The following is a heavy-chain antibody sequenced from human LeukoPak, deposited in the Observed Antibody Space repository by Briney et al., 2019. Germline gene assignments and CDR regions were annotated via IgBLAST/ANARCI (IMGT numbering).Heavy chain of an antibody. CDR2: MNPNSGHT. D-gene: IGHD1-26*01. Sequence: ASVKVSCKASGYTFTSYGISWVRQAAGQGLEWMGWMNPNSGHTGYAQRFQGRVTMTRNTSISTAYMELSSLRSEDTAVYYCARPSGLLDSHDAFDIWGQGTMVTVSS. CDR1: GYTFTSYG. V-gene: IGHV1-8*02. CDR3: ARPSGLLDSHDAFDI. J-gene: IGHJ3*02.